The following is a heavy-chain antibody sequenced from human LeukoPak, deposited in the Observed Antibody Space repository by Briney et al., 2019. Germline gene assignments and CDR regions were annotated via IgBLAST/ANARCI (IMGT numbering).Heavy chain of an antibody. V-gene: IGHV1-2*02. CDR1: GYMFNIYG. CDR3: ARAAGDYGDYDYFYYMDV. Sequence: ASVKVSCKASGYMFNIYGISWVRQAPGQGLEWMGWINPTSGGTKYAQKFQGRVTMTRDTSTSTAYMELNTLRSDDTAMYYCARAAGDYGDYDYFYYMDVWGKGTTVTISS. CDR2: INPTSGGT. J-gene: IGHJ6*03. D-gene: IGHD4-17*01.